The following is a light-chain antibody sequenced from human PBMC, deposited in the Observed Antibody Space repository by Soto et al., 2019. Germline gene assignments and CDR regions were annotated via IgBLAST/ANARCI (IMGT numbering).Light chain of an antibody. J-gene: IGLJ2*01. CDR2: LEGSGIY. CDR3: ETWDSYTGV. CDR1: SGLSNYI. V-gene: IGLV4-60*03. Sequence: QSVLTQSSSASASLGSSVKLTCTLSSGLSNYIITWHQQQPGKAPRYLMKLEGSGIYNKGSGVPDRFSGSSSGADRYLTIPNPQSEDEADYYCETWDSYTGVFGGGTKVTVL.